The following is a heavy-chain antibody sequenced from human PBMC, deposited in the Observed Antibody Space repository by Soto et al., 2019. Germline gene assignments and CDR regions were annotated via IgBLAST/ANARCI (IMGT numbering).Heavy chain of an antibody. D-gene: IGHD3-22*01. CDR1: GGSISSYY. V-gene: IGHV4-59*01. CDR3: ASGTYYYDSEPYWYFDL. CDR2: IYYSGRT. J-gene: IGHJ2*01. Sequence: QVQLQESGPGLVKPSETLSLTSTVSGGSISSYYWSWIRHPPGKGLEWIGYIYYSGRTNYNPSLKSRFTISVDTSKNQFSLKLSSVTAADTAVYYCASGTYYYDSEPYWYFDLWGRGTLVTVSS.